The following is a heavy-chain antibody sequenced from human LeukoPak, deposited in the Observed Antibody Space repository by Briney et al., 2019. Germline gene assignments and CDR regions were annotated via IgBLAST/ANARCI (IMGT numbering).Heavy chain of an antibody. J-gene: IGHJ5*02. CDR3: ARGVVVVPAANRAWFDP. V-gene: IGHV1-8*01. Sequence: ASVKVSCKASGYTFTSYDINWVRQATGRGLEWMGWMNPNSGNTGYAQKFQGRVTMTRNTSISTAYMELSSLRSEDTAVYYCARGVVVVPAANRAWFDPWGQGTLVTVSS. D-gene: IGHD2-2*01. CDR1: GYTFTSYD. CDR2: MNPNSGNT.